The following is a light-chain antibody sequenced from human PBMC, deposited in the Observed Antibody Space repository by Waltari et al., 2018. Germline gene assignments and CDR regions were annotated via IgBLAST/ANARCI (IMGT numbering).Light chain of an antibody. CDR2: EVS. Sequence: QSALTQPPSASGSPGQSVPISCPGTSSAVGGYNYFSLYQQHPGKAPKPMIYEVSKRPSGAPDRVSGSKSGNTASLTVSGLQAEDEADYYCSSYAGSNNFPYVFGTGTKVTVL. V-gene: IGLV2-8*01. J-gene: IGLJ1*01. CDR1: SSAVGGYNY. CDR3: SSYAGSNNFPYV.